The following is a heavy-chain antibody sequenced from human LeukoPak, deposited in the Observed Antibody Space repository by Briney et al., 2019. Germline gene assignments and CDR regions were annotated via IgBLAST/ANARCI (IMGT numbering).Heavy chain of an antibody. J-gene: IGHJ4*02. Sequence: PGGSLRLSCVASGFAFSDDSMNWVRQSPGKGLEWVSSISSTSKYIYYADSVKGRFTISRDNAKNSLFLQMNNLRVDDSAVYYCAREYTAMAYDYWGQGNLVTVSS. CDR2: ISSTSKYI. CDR3: AREYTAMAYDY. D-gene: IGHD5-18*01. V-gene: IGHV3-21*01. CDR1: GFAFSDDS.